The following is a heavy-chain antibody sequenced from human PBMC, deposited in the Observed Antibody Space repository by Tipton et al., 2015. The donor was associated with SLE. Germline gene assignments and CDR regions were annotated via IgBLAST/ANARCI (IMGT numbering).Heavy chain of an antibody. Sequence: QSGAEVKKPGESLKISCKASGYRFFSYWIGWVRQRPGQGLEWMGIIYPDDSDTRYSPSFEGQVTISADKSINTAYLQWSSLKASDTAMYYCARRRDGSSRNNWFDPWGQGTLVTVSS. J-gene: IGHJ5*02. D-gene: IGHD5-24*01. CDR3: ARRRDGSSRNNWFDP. CDR1: GYRFFSYW. CDR2: IYPDDSDT. V-gene: IGHV5-51*03.